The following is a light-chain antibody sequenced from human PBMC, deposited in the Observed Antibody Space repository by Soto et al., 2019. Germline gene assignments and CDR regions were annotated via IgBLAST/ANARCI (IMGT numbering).Light chain of an antibody. CDR1: QSVSSN. V-gene: IGKV3-15*01. CDR2: GAS. J-gene: IGKJ1*01. CDR3: IQCKSRPPA. Sequence: EIVMTQSPATLSVSPGERATLSCRASQSVSSNLAWYQQKPGQAPRLLIYGASTRATGIPARFSGSGSGTEFTPTSRSLQSEKFAVDYRIQCKSRPPAFGQGTKVQ.